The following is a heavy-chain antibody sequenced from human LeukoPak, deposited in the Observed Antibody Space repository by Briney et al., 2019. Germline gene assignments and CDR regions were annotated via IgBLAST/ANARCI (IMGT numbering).Heavy chain of an antibody. Sequence: GGSLRLSCAASGFTVSSNYMSWVRQAPGKGLEWVSVIYSGGSTYYADSVKGRFTISRHNSKNTLYLQMNSLRAEDTAVYYCARVTYYYDSSGYYQVEYYFDYWGQGTLVTASS. D-gene: IGHD3-22*01. V-gene: IGHV3-53*04. CDR1: GFTVSSNY. CDR3: ARVTYYYDSSGYYQVEYYFDY. CDR2: IYSGGST. J-gene: IGHJ4*02.